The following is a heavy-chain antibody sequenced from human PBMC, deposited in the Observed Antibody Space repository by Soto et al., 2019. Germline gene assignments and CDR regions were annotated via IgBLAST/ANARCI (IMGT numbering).Heavy chain of an antibody. CDR3: ARCKIVVVVGGTPADY. J-gene: IGHJ4*02. Sequence: QVQLEQSGAEVKKSGASVKVSCKASGYIFSTHGINWVRQAPGQGLEWMGWINPYNGKTNYAQKFQGRVTMTTETSRKTAYMELRSTRSDDTAVYYCARCKIVVVVGGTPADYWGQGTLVNVSS. CDR1: GYIFSTHG. V-gene: IGHV1-18*01. CDR2: INPYNGKT. D-gene: IGHD2-15*01.